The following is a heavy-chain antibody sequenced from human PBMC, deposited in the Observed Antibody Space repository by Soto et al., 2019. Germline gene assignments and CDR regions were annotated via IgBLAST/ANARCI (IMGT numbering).Heavy chain of an antibody. V-gene: IGHV5-51*01. CDR1: GDNFSRYL. D-gene: IGHD3-10*01. J-gene: IGHJ6*02. CDR3: AGGGVRGVITRTRDYYGMDV. Sequence: GAAVNLSGTGCGDNFSRYLIGWVRQMPGKGLECMGIIYPGDSDTRYSPSFQGQVTISADKSISTAYLQWSSLKASDTAMYYCAGGGVRGVITRTRDYYGMDVWGQGTTVTVSS. CDR2: IYPGDSDT.